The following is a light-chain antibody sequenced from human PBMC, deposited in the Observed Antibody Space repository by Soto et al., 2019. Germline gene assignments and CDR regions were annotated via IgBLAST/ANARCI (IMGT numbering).Light chain of an antibody. Sequence: DIQLTQSPVSLSASVGERVTITCRASQSISSWLAWYQQKSGKAPNLLIYKASNLQTGVPSRFSGSGSGTEFTLTISGLQTEDFATYYCQHYHSYPWTFGPGTKVEI. CDR2: KAS. J-gene: IGKJ1*01. CDR3: QHYHSYPWT. CDR1: QSISSW. V-gene: IGKV1-5*03.